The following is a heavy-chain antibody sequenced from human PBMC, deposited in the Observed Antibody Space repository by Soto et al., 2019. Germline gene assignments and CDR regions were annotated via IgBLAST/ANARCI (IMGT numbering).Heavy chain of an antibody. J-gene: IGHJ4*02. CDR1: GYTFTSYY. CDR2: INPSGGST. V-gene: IGHV1-46*03. Sequence: ASVKVSCKASGYTFTSYYMHWVRQAPGQGLEWMGIINPSGGSTSYAQKFQGRVTMTRDTSTSTVYMELSSLRSEDTAVYYCATASTVTTSVSACLHCLIDYWGQGTLVTVSS. D-gene: IGHD4-4*01. CDR3: ATASTVTTSVSACLHCLIDY.